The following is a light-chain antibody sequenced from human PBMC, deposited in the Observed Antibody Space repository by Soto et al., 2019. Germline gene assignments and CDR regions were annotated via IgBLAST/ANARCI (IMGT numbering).Light chain of an antibody. CDR3: QQYGSSPIT. J-gene: IGKJ5*01. CDR2: GAS. V-gene: IGKV3-20*01. CDR1: QSVSRR. Sequence: EAVFTQSPGTLSLSPGGRATLACRSSQSVSRRLAWYQQRPGQSPRLLISGASMRASGVPVRFIGSGSGTDFTLTITRLEPEDFAVYYCQQYGSSPITFGQGTRLEIK.